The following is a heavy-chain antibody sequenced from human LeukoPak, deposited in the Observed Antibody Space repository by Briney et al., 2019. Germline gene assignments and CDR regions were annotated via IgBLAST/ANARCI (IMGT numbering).Heavy chain of an antibody. D-gene: IGHD3-22*01. Sequence: PGGSLRLSCAASGFTFSSYWMHWVRQAPGKGLVWVSRINSDGSSTSYADSVKGRFTISRDNAKNTLYLQMNSLRAEDTAVYYCAREGSSGYYGPGGYYMDVWGKGTTVTVSS. CDR1: GFTFSSYW. J-gene: IGHJ6*03. CDR3: AREGSSGYYGPGGYYMDV. CDR2: INSDGSST. V-gene: IGHV3-74*01.